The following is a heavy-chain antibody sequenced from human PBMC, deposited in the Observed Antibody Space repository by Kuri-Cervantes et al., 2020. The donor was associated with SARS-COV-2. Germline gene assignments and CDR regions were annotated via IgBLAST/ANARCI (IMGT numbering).Heavy chain of an antibody. CDR2: INHSGST. D-gene: IGHD4-23*01. CDR3: ARPGGFLDV. CDR1: GGYFSGYY. J-gene: IGHJ6*04. V-gene: IGHV4-34*01. Sequence: SQTLSLTCAVYGGYFSGYYWSWIRQPPGKGLEWIGEINHSGSTNYQPALKSRVTISVDTSKNQFSLKLSSVTAADTAVYYCARPGGFLDVWGKGTTVTVSS.